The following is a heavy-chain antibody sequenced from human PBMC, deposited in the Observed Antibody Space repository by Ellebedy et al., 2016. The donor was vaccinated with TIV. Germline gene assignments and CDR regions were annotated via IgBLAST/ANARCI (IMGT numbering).Heavy chain of an antibody. Sequence: ASVKVSCKASGGTFSSYAISWVRQAPGQGLEWMGRIIPILGITNYAQKFQGRVTITADKSTSTAYMELSRLRSEDTAVYFCARGSGGSYGMDVWGQGTTVTVSS. J-gene: IGHJ6*02. D-gene: IGHD1-26*01. CDR3: ARGSGGSYGMDV. CDR1: GGTFSSYA. V-gene: IGHV1-69*04. CDR2: IIPILGIT.